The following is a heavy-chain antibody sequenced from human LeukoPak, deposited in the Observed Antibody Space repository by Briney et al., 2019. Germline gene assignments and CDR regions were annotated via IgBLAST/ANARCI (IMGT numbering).Heavy chain of an antibody. CDR3: ATNYDYVLYY. Sequence: GASEKVSCKVSGYTLTALSMHRVRHAPGKGLKRMGGYDPEDGETMYAQKFQGRVTMSEDTSTDTAYMELSSLRSEDTAVYYCATNYDYVLYYWGQGTLVTVSS. D-gene: IGHD3-16*01. V-gene: IGHV1-24*01. J-gene: IGHJ4*02. CDR2: YDPEDGET. CDR1: GYTLTALS.